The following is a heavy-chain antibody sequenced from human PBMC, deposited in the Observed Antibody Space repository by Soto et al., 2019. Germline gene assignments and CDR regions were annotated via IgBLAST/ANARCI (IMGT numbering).Heavy chain of an antibody. Sequence: SETLSLTCAVNGGSFRGYYWSWLRQPPGKGLEWIGEINQSGTTHYNPSLKRRINISIDTSKNQFSLNLTSVTAADTATYYCARDIITVIGGEIYYYFGMDVWGQGTTVTVSS. CDR2: INQSGTT. J-gene: IGHJ6*02. CDR1: GGSFRGYY. CDR3: ARDIITVIGGEIYYYFGMDV. V-gene: IGHV4-34*01. D-gene: IGHD3-10*01.